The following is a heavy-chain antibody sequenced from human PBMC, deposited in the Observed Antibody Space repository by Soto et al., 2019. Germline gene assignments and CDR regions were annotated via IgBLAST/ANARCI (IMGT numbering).Heavy chain of an antibody. CDR2: ISASGNTK. CDR1: GFTLSNIG. D-gene: IGHD2-21*01. Sequence: QVQLVESGGGVVQPGTSLRLACAASGFTLSNIGMQWVRQAPGKGLEWVAVISASGNTKYYADSVKGRFTISRDNSKNPPFLQMNSLRTEDTAGYYCAKESGGERYAAYFDLWGQGTLVTVSA. CDR3: AKESGGERYAAYFDL. V-gene: IGHV3-30*18. J-gene: IGHJ4*02.